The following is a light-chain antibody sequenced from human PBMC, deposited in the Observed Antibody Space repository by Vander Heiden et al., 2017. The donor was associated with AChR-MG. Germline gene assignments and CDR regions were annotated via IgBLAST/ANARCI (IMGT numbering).Light chain of an antibody. V-gene: IGLV1-40*01. CDR1: SPTLGAIPE. J-gene: IGLJ3*02. CDR2: SNT. Sequence: SVLTQPPSLSGAPGHRVTIPCPGSSPTLGAIPELHWYQQHPGTAPKLLISSNTNRPSGVPDRFSGSKSGTSASLAITGLQAEDEAVYYCQTYDRSGSGILFGGGTTVTVL. CDR3: QTYDRSGSGIL.